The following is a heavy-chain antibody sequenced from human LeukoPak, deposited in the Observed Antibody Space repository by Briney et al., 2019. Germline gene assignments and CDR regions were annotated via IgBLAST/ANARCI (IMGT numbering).Heavy chain of an antibody. CDR1: GYTFTSYG. CDR3: ARDGSVAARPFYMDV. CDR2: ISAYNGNT. D-gene: IGHD6-6*01. V-gene: IGHV1-18*01. J-gene: IGHJ6*03. Sequence: GASVKVSCKASGYTFTSYGISWVQQAPGQGLEWMGWISAYNGNTNYAQKLQGRVTMTTDTSTSTAYMELRSLRSDDTAVYYCARDGSVAARPFYMDVWGKGTTVTVSS.